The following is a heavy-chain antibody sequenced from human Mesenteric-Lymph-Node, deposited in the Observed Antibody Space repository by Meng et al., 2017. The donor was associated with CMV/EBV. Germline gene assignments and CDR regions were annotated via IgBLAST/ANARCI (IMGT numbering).Heavy chain of an antibody. CDR3: ARYSPPLYYYDSSGSQGVDY. CDR2: INHSGST. CDR1: GGSFSGYY. V-gene: IGHV4-34*01. J-gene: IGHJ4*02. Sequence: SETLSLTCAVYGGSFSGYYWSWIRQPPGKGLEWIGEINHSGSTNYNPSLKSRVTISVDTSKNQFSLKLSSVTAADTAVYYCARYSPPLYYYDSSGSQGVDYWGQGTLVTVSS. D-gene: IGHD3-22*01.